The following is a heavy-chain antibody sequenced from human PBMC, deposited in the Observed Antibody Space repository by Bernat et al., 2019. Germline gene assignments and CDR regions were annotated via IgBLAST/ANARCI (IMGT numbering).Heavy chain of an antibody. J-gene: IGHJ4*02. Sequence: EVQLVESGGGLVQPGGSLRLSCAVSGFTFGNYDMNWVRQAPGKGLEWVSVIVTGGGATYYADSVEGRFTISRDTSKNMLFLDMSSLRADDKAIYYCAKRLGGFGGGGLDYWGQGTLVTVSS. CDR1: GFTFGNYD. CDR2: IVTGGGAT. V-gene: IGHV3-23*04. CDR3: AKRLGGFGGGGLDY. D-gene: IGHD3-16*01.